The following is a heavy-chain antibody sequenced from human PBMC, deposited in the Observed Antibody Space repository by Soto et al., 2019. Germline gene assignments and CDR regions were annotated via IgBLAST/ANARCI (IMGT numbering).Heavy chain of an antibody. CDR1: GGSIGSGGYS. J-gene: IGHJ5*02. CDR3: ARVPGP. V-gene: IGHV4-30-2*01. Sequence: PSETLSLTCAVSGGSIGSGGYSWSWIRQPPGKGLDWIGYIYHSGSTYYNPSLKSRVTISVDRSKNQFSLKLSSVTAADTAVYYCARVPGPWGQGTLVTVSS. CDR2: IYHSGST.